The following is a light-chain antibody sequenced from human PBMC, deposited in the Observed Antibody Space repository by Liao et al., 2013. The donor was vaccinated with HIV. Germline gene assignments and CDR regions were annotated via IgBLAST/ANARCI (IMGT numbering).Light chain of an antibody. Sequence: SYELTQPPSVSVSPGQTASITCSGDKLGDKYSSWYQQKPGQAPVVIIYYDSDRPSGIPERFSGSNSGNMATLTISGVEAGDEADYHCQVWDSSSDHYVFGSGTKVTVL. V-gene: IGLV3-1*01. CDR1: KLGDKY. CDR2: YDS. CDR3: QVWDSSSDHYV. J-gene: IGLJ1*01.